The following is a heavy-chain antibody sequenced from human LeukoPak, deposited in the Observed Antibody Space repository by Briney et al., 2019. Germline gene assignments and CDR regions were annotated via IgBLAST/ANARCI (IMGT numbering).Heavy chain of an antibody. CDR2: FDPEDGET. V-gene: IGHV1-24*01. D-gene: IGHD2-2*01. J-gene: IGHJ4*02. CDR3: ATSGLVVVPAAGVDY. Sequence: ASVKVSCKVSGYTLTELSMHWVRQAPGKGLEWMGGFDPEDGETIYAQKFQGRVTMTEDTSTDTAYMELSSLRSEDTAVYYCATSGLVVVPAAGVDYWGQGTLVTVSS. CDR1: GYTLTELS.